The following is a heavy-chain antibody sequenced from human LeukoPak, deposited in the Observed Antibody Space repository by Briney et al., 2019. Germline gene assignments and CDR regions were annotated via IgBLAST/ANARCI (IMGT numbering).Heavy chain of an antibody. Sequence: GRSLRLSCAAPGFTFSSYGMHWVRQAPGKGLEWVAVIWYDGSNKYYADSVKGRFTISRDNSKNTLYLQMNSLRAEDTAVYYCARDSLEVAAFDIWGQGTMVTVSS. CDR1: GFTFSSYG. J-gene: IGHJ3*02. CDR3: ARDSLEVAAFDI. CDR2: IWYDGSNK. V-gene: IGHV3-33*01.